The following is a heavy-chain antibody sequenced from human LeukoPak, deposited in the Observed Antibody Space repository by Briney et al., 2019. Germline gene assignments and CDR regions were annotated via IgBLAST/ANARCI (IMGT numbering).Heavy chain of an antibody. V-gene: IGHV1-69*05. D-gene: IGHD3-10*01. CDR3: ARVDGSGSYYDY. CDR1: GGTFSSYA. CDR2: IIPIFGTA. J-gene: IGHJ4*02. Sequence: SVKVSCKASGGTFSSYAISWVRQAPGQGLEWMGGIIPIFGTANYAQKFQGRVTMTRDTSTSTVYMELSSLRSEDTAVYYCARVDGSGSYYDYWGQGTLVTVSS.